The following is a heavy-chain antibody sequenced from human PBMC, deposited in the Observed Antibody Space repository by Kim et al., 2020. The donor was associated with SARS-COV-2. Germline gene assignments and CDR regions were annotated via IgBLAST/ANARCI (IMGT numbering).Heavy chain of an antibody. CDR3: ARTKRITIFGVVQWFDP. J-gene: IGHJ5*02. V-gene: IGHV4-30-2*05. D-gene: IGHD3-3*01. Sequence: LESRVTISVHTSKNQFSLKLSSVTAADTAVYYCARTKRITIFGVVQWFDPWGQGTLVTVSS.